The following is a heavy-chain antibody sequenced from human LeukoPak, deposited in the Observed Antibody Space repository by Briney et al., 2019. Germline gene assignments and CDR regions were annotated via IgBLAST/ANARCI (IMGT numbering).Heavy chain of an antibody. D-gene: IGHD3-10*01. CDR3: ARESETYYYGSGSVDFDY. V-gene: IGHV3-7*01. J-gene: IGHJ4*02. Sequence: GGSLRLSCAASGFTFSRYWMSWVRQAPGKGLEWVANIKQDGSEKYYVDAVKGRFTISRDNAKNSLYLQMNSLRAEDTAVYYCARESETYYYGSGSVDFDYWGQGTLVTVSS. CDR1: GFTFSRYW. CDR2: IKQDGSEK.